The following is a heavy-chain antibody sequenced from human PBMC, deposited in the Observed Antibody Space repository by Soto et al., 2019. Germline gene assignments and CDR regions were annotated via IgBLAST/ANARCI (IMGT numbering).Heavy chain of an antibody. CDR3: ARTAGLESVRGMDV. V-gene: IGHV4-59*01. CDR1: GGSISSYY. D-gene: IGHD1-1*01. CDR2: IYYSGST. J-gene: IGHJ6*02. Sequence: SETLSLTCTVSGGSISSYYWSWIRQPPGKGLEWIGYIYYSGSTNYNPSLKSRVTISVATSKNQFSLKLSSVTAADTAVYYCARTAGLESVRGMDVWGQGTTVTVSS.